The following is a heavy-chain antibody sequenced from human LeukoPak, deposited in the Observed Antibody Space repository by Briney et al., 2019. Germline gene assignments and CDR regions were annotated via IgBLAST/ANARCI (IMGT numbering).Heavy chain of an antibody. V-gene: IGHV1-69*04. D-gene: IGHD5-18*01. J-gene: IGHJ4*02. Sequence: SVKVSCKASGYTFTSYAISWVRQAPGQGLEWMGRIIPILGIANYAQKFQGRVTITADKSTSTAYMELSSLRSEDTAVYYCARGSGYSYARFDYWGQGTLVTVSS. CDR2: IIPILGIA. CDR1: GYTFTSYA. CDR3: ARGSGYSYARFDY.